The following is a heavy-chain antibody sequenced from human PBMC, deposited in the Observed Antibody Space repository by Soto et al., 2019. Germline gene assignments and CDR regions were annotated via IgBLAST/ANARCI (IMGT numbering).Heavy chain of an antibody. D-gene: IGHD1-7*01. V-gene: IGHV1-18*01. CDR3: ARLVGLELGSWFDP. J-gene: IGHJ5*02. CDR1: GYTFTSYG. Sequence: ASVKVSCKASGYTFTSYGISWVRQAPGQGLEWMGWIRAYNGNTNYAQKLQGRVTMTTDTSTSTAYMELRSLRSDDTAVYYCARLVGLELGSWFDPWGQGTLVTVSS. CDR2: IRAYNGNT.